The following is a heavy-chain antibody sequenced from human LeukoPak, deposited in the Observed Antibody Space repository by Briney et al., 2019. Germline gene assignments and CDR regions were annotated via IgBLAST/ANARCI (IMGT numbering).Heavy chain of an antibody. CDR3: ARTNVGATTRPCDY. CDR1: GGSISSSSYY. J-gene: IGHJ4*02. Sequence: PSETLSLTCTVSGGSISSSSYYWGWIRQPPGKGLEWIGSIYYSGSTYYNPSLKSRVTISVDTSKNQFSLKLSSVTAADTAVYYCARTNVGATTRPCDYWGQGTLVTVSS. V-gene: IGHV4-39*01. CDR2: IYYSGST. D-gene: IGHD1-26*01.